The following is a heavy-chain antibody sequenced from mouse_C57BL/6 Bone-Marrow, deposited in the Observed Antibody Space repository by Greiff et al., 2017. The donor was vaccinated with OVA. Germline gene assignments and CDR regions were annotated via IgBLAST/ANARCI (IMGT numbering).Heavy chain of an antibody. CDR2: INPNYGTT. CDR3: AFYYGSSYRYFDV. CDR1: GYSFTDYN. J-gene: IGHJ1*03. D-gene: IGHD1-1*01. Sequence: VQLQRSGPELVKPGASVKISCKASGYSFTDYNMNWVKQSNGKSLEWIVVINPNYGTTSYNQKFKGKATLTVDQSSSTAYMQLNSLTSEDSAVYYCAFYYGSSYRYFDVWCTGTTVTVSS. V-gene: IGHV1-39*01.